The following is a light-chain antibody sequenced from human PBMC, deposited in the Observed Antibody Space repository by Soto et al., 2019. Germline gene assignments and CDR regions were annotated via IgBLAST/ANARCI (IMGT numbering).Light chain of an antibody. CDR3: RQALQTPYT. V-gene: IGKV2-28*01. Sequence: DIVMTQPPLSLPVTPGEPASISCRSSQSLLHSNGYNYLDWYLQKPGQSPQLLIYLGSNRASGVPDRLSGSGSGTDFTLKISRVEAEDVGVYYCRQALQTPYTFGQGTKLEIK. CDR1: QSLLHSNGYNY. J-gene: IGKJ2*01. CDR2: LGS.